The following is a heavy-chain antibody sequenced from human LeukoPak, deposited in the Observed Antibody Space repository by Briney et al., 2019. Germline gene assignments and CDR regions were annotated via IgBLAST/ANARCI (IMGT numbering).Heavy chain of an antibody. V-gene: IGHV4-4*07. CDR3: ARDTVPLEYCGGDCSNNWFDP. CDR2: IYTSGST. CDR1: GGSISSYY. Sequence: SETLSLTCTVSGGSISSYYWSWIRQPAGEGLEWIGRIYTSGSTNYNPSLKSRATMSVDTSKNQFSLKLSSVTAADTAVYYCARDTVPLEYCGGDCSNNWFDPWGQGTLVTVSS. J-gene: IGHJ5*02. D-gene: IGHD2-21*01.